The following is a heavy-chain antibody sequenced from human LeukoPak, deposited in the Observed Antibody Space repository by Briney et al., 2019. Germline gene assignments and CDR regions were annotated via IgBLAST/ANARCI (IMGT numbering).Heavy chain of an antibody. CDR1: GFTFRSYA. CDR2: IIGSGGDT. V-gene: IGHV3-23*01. CDR3: AKTTAGYSSGRYPGWPVDY. Sequence: GGSLRLSCAASGFTFRSYAISWVRQAPGKGLEWVSGIIGSGGDTSFADSVKGRFTISRDPSKNTVSLQMDSLRAEDTAVYYCAKTTAGYSSGRYPGWPVDYWGQGTLVTVSS. D-gene: IGHD6-19*01. J-gene: IGHJ4*02.